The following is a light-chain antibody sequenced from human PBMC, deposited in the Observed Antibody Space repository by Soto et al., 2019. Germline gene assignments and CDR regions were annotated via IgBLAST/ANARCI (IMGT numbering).Light chain of an antibody. CDR1: QSISNY. CDR3: QQRSAGVT. V-gene: IGKV3-11*01. J-gene: IGKJ5*01. Sequence: EIVLTHSPGTLSLSPGEIATLSCRASQSISNYLAWYQHKPGQAPRLLIYDASNRATATPPRFSGSGSGTDFTLTISSLEPEDFAVYYCQQRSAGVTFGQGTRLEIK. CDR2: DAS.